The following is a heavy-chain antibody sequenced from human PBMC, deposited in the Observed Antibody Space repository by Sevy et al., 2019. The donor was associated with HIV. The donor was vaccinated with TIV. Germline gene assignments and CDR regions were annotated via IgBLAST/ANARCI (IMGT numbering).Heavy chain of an antibody. J-gene: IGHJ6*03. D-gene: IGHD3-10*01. CDR2: IYYSGST. V-gene: IGHV4-59*01. Sequence: SETLSLTCTVSGGSISSYYWSWIRQPPGKGLEWIGYIYYSGSTNYNPSLKSRVTISVDTSKNQFSLKLSSVTAADTAVYYCARGNGFGIYYMDVWGKGTTVTVSS. CDR1: GGSISSYY. CDR3: ARGNGFGIYYMDV.